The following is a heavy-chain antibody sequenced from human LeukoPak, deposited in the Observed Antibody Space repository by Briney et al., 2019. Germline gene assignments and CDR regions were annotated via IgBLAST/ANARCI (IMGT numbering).Heavy chain of an antibody. Sequence: GGSLRLSCVVSGFTFKAYWMSWVRQAPGKGLEWVANMNQDGSEKYYVASVKGRFTISRDNAKNLLFLQMNSLRAEDTAVYYCARDGSPWDSWGQGTLVTVSS. CDR3: ARDGSPWDS. CDR1: GFTFKAYW. CDR2: MNQDGSEK. D-gene: IGHD6-13*01. J-gene: IGHJ4*02. V-gene: IGHV3-7*01.